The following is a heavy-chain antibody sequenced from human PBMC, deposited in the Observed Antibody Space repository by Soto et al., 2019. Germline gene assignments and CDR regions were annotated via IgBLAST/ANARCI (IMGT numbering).Heavy chain of an antibody. D-gene: IGHD3-3*01. CDR2: ISHSGIT. Sequence: QVQLQESGPGLVKPSQTLSLSCTVSGGSITTSGDYWCWIRQHPGKGLEWIGYISHSGITEYNPSLKSRRTLSIDTSKNQYSLEMSSVTAADTAVYYCARVSHEYYYGWFDPWGQGTPVIASS. CDR1: GGSITTSGDY. CDR3: ARVSHEYYYGWFDP. J-gene: IGHJ5*02. V-gene: IGHV4-31*03.